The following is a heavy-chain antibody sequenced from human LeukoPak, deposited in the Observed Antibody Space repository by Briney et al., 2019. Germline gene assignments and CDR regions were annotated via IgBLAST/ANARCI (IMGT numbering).Heavy chain of an antibody. D-gene: IGHD5-18*01. V-gene: IGHV3-23*01. J-gene: IGHJ4*02. CDR1: GFTFSSYA. Sequence: WRSLRLSCAASGFTFSSYAMSWVRQAPGKGLEWVSAISGSGGSTYYADSVKGRFTISRDNSKNTLYLQMNSLRAEDTAVYYCAKRSHTAMVISHFDYWGQGTLVTVSS. CDR2: ISGSGGST. CDR3: AKRSHTAMVISHFDY.